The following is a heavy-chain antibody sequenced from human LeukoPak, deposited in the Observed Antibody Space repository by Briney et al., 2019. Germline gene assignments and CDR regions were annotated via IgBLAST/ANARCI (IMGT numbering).Heavy chain of an antibody. V-gene: IGHV3-11*04. CDR1: GFTFTDYY. J-gene: IGHJ6*03. CDR2: ISSSGGTI. CDR3: ARARYSEKGYYYHYMDV. D-gene: IGHD2-15*01. Sequence: GGSLRLSCAASGFTFTDYYMSWIRQAPGKGLEWISYISSSGGTIYYADSVKGRFTISRDNARKSLFLQMNSLRAEDTAVYYCARARYSEKGYYYHYMDVWDKGTTVTVSS.